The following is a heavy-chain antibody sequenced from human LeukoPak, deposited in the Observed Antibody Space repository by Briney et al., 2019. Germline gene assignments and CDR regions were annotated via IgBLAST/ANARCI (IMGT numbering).Heavy chain of an antibody. V-gene: IGHV3-48*03. Sequence: PGGSLRLSCAASGFTFSSYEMNWVRQAPGKGLEWVSYICSSGSTIYYADSVKGRFTISRDNAKNSLYLQMNSLRAEDTAVYYCAELGITMIGGVWGKGTTVTVSS. CDR3: AELGITMIGGV. D-gene: IGHD3-10*02. CDR1: GFTFSSYE. J-gene: IGHJ6*04. CDR2: ICSSGSTI.